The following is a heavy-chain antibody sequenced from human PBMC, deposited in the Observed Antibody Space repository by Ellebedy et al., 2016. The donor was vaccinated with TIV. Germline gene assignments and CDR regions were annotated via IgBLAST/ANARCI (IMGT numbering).Heavy chain of an antibody. CDR1: GFTFSSYS. J-gene: IGHJ6*02. Sequence: PGGSLRLSCAASGFTFSSYSMNWVRQAPGKGLEWVSSISSSSSYIYYADSVKGRFTISRDNAKNSLYLQMNSLRAEDTAVYYCARGGAQLLWFGERENDYYYYGMDVWGQGTTVTVSS. CDR3: ARGGAQLLWFGERENDYYYYGMDV. D-gene: IGHD3-10*01. V-gene: IGHV3-21*01. CDR2: ISSSSSYI.